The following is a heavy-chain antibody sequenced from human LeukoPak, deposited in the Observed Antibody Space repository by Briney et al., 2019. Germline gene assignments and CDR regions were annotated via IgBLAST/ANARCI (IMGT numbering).Heavy chain of an antibody. CDR2: NYTSGST. D-gene: IGHD3-16*01. CDR3: ARLITRMGAFDI. CDR1: VGSLCGDN. V-gene: IGHV4-4*07. Sequence: ETPSLTCALSVGSLCGDNWSSVREPAGNRLGWIVRNYTSGSTSYNPSLKSRVTISVDKSKSQCSLQLSSVTAADTAVYYCARLITRMGAFDIWGEERMVTIS. J-gene: IGHJ3*02.